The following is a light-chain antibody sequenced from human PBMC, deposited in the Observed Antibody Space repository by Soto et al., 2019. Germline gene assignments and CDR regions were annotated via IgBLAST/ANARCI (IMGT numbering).Light chain of an antibody. J-gene: IGLJ1*01. CDR2: EVT. CDR3: SSHTSGSTRV. Sequence: QSVLTQPASVSGSPGQSIAISCTGTSSDVGGYDYVSWYQQHPDKAPKLMIYEVTKRPSGVSNRFSGSKSGNTASLTISGLLPEDEADYYCSSHTSGSTRVFGSGTRSPS. V-gene: IGLV2-14*01. CDR1: SSDVGGYDY.